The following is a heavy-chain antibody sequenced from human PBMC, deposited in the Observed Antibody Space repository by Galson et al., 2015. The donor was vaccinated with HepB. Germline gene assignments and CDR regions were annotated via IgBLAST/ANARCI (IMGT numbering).Heavy chain of an antibody. CDR3: ARVRGSGYYFDY. CDR2: INTSGGRT. D-gene: IGHD3-10*01. CDR1: GYTFSSYY. V-gene: IGHV1-46*01. Sequence: SVKVSCKASGYTFSSYYIHWVRQVPGQGLEWMGIINTSGGRTTYAQKFQGRVTMTRDLATSTVYMDPSGVRSGDTAVYFCARVRGSGYYFDYWGQGTLVTVSS. J-gene: IGHJ4*02.